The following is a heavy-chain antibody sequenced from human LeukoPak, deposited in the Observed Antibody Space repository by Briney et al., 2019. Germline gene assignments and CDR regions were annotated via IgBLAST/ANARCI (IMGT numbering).Heavy chain of an antibody. CDR2: IKGKSDRGTT. J-gene: IGHJ4*02. Sequence: GGSLRLSCAASGFTCSNAWMSWVRQAPGKGLEWVGRIKGKSDRGTTDYAAPVKGRFTISRDDSKNTLYLQMNSLKTEDTAVYYCATSGRRWDYFDYWGQGTLVTVSS. CDR3: ATSGRRWDYFDY. V-gene: IGHV3-15*01. CDR1: GFTCSNAW. D-gene: IGHD4-23*01.